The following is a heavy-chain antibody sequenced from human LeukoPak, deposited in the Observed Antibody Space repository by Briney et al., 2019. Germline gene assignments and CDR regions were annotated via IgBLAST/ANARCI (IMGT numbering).Heavy chain of an antibody. CDR3: AGYGSSGYYSYYFDY. D-gene: IGHD3-22*01. CDR1: GFTFSDYY. V-gene: IGHV3-11*01. J-gene: IGHJ4*02. Sequence: NPGGSLRLSCAASGFTFSDYYMSWIRQAPGKGLEWVSYISSSGSTIYYADSVKGRFTISRDNAKNSLYLQMNSLRAEDTAVYYCAGYGSSGYYSYYFDYWGQGTLVTVSS. CDR2: ISSSGSTI.